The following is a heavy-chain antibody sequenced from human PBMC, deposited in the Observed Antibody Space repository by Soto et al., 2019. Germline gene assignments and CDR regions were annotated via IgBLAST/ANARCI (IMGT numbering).Heavy chain of an antibody. Sequence: GASVKVSCKASGYTFTSYYMHWVRQAPGQGLEWMGIINPSGGSTSYAQKFQGRVTMTRDTSTSTVYMELSSLRSEDTAVYYCARAARIAAAVNWFDPWGQGTLDTVSS. J-gene: IGHJ5*02. CDR3: ARAARIAAAVNWFDP. CDR1: GYTFTSYY. D-gene: IGHD6-13*01. CDR2: INPSGGST. V-gene: IGHV1-46*03.